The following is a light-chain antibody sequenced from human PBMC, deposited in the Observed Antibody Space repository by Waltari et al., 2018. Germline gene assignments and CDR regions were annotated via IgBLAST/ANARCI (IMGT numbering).Light chain of an antibody. CDR2: WAS. CDR1: QSVLYSSNNKNY. J-gene: IGKJ1*01. Sequence: DIVMTQSPDSLPVSLGERATITCTSSQSVLYSSNNKNYLAWYQQKPGQPPSLLIYWASTRESGVAYQFSDSGSGTDFTVTISSLQTEDVAVYYCQQYYSTPPWTFGQGTKVEIK. V-gene: IGKV4-1*01. CDR3: QQYYSTPPWT.